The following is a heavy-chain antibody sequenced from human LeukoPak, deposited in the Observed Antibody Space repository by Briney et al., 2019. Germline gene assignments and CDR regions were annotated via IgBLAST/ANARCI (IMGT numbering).Heavy chain of an antibody. Sequence: PSETLSLTCAVYGGSFSGYYWSWIRQPPGKGLEWIGEINHSGSTNYNPSLKSRVTISVGTSKNQFSLKLSSVTAADTAVYYCARGIYDSSGDEFDAFDIWGQGTMVTVSS. D-gene: IGHD3-22*01. CDR1: GGSFSGYY. CDR3: ARGIYDSSGDEFDAFDI. V-gene: IGHV4-34*01. J-gene: IGHJ3*02. CDR2: INHSGST.